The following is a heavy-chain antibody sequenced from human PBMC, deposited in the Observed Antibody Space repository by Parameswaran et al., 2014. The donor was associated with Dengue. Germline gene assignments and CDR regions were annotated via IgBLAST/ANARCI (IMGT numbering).Heavy chain of an antibody. V-gene: IGHV1-18*01. D-gene: IGHD4-17*01. CDR2: ISAYDGNT. Sequence: WVRQAPGQGLEWMGWISAYDGNTNYAQKLQGRVTMTTDTSTSTAYMELRSLRSDDTAVYYCARTGNDYGDYYFDYWGQGTLVTVSS. J-gene: IGHJ4*02. CDR3: ARTGNDYGDYYFDY.